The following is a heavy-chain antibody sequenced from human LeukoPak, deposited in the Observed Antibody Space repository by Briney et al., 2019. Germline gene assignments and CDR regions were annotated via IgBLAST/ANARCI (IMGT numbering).Heavy chain of an antibody. D-gene: IGHD1-26*01. J-gene: IGHJ4*02. CDR1: GGSFSGYY. Sequence: PSETMSLTCAVYGGSFSGYYWSWIRQPPGKGLEWIGEINHSGSTNYNPSLKSRVTILVDTSKNQFSLKLSSVTAADTAVYYCARLVGDLRSIVGATYYFDYWGQGTLVTVSS. CDR2: INHSGST. CDR3: ARLVGDLRSIVGATYYFDY. V-gene: IGHV4-34*01.